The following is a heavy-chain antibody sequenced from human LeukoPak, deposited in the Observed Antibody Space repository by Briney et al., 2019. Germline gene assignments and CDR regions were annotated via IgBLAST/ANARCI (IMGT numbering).Heavy chain of an antibody. CDR3: ARAGVPGGFWSGFVGAVYYYYMDV. D-gene: IGHD3-3*01. J-gene: IGHJ6*03. CDR1: GYTFTCYY. CDR2: INPNSGGT. Sequence: ASVKVSCKASGYTFTCYYMHWVRQAPGQGLEWMGWINPNSGGTNYAQKFQGRVTMTRDTSISTAYMELSRLRAGDTAVYYCARAGVPGGFWSGFVGAVYYYYMDVGGKGTTVTVSS. V-gene: IGHV1-2*02.